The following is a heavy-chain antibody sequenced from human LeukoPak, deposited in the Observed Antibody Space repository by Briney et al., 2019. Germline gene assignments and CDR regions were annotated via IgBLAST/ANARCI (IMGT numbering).Heavy chain of an antibody. CDR2: ISGSGGST. V-gene: IGHV3-23*01. J-gene: IGHJ4*02. Sequence: GGSLRLSCAASGFTFSSYAMRWVRQAPGKGVEWVSAISGSGGSTYYADSVKGRFTISRHNSNNTLYLQMNSLRAEHTAVYYCAKDVLRFLEWFRHIDYWGQGTLVTVSS. D-gene: IGHD3-3*01. CDR1: GFTFSSYA. CDR3: AKDVLRFLEWFRHIDY.